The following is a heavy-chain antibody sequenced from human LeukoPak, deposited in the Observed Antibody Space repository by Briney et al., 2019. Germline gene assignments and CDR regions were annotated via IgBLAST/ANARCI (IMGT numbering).Heavy chain of an antibody. Sequence: PSETLSLTCIVSGGSISGYYWSWIRQPPGKGLEWIGYIYKSGNTNYNPSLKSRVTISVDTSKNEFSLNLSSVIAADTAVYYCARGSRTSVDYWGQGTLVTASS. V-gene: IGHV4-59*01. CDR2: IYKSGNT. CDR1: GGSISGYY. D-gene: IGHD2-2*01. CDR3: ARGSRTSVDY. J-gene: IGHJ4*02.